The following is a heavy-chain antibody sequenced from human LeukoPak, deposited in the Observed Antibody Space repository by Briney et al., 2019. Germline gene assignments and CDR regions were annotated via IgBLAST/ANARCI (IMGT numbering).Heavy chain of an antibody. V-gene: IGHV3-33*06. Sequence: TGGSLRLSCAASGFTFSSYGMHWVRQAPGKGLEWVAVIWYDGTNTYYADSVKGRFTISRDSSKNTLYLQMSSLRAKDSAVYYCAKYYDSNYHHFMDVWGKGTTVTVSS. CDR2: IWYDGTNT. D-gene: IGHD3-16*01. J-gene: IGHJ6*03. CDR1: GFTFSSYG. CDR3: AKYYDSNYHHFMDV.